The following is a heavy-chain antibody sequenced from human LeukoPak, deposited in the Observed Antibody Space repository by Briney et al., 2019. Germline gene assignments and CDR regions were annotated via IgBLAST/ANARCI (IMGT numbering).Heavy chain of an antibody. J-gene: IGHJ5*02. CDR3: ARVVAVAKFRPNWFDP. V-gene: IGHV1-18*01. CDR2: ISAYNGNT. CDR1: GYTFTSYG. D-gene: IGHD6-19*01. Sequence: ASVKVSCKASGYTFTSYGISWVRQAPGQGLEWMGWISAYNGNTNYAQKFQGRVTMTTDTSTSTAYMELRSLRSDDTAVYYCARVVAVAKFRPNWFDPWGQGTLVTVSS.